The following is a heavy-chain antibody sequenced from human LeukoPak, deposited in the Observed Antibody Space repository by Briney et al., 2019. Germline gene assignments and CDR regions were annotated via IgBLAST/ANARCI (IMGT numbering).Heavy chain of an antibody. CDR3: ARGEYCSSTSCQRRGAFDI. J-gene: IGHJ3*02. V-gene: IGHV3-33*01. Sequence: GGSLRLSCAASGFTFSSYGMHWVRQAPGKGLEWVAVIWYDGGNKYYADSVKGRFTISRDNSKNTLYLQMNSLRAEDTAVYYCARGEYCSSTSCQRRGAFDIWGQGTMVTVSS. CDR1: GFTFSSYG. CDR2: IWYDGGNK. D-gene: IGHD2-2*01.